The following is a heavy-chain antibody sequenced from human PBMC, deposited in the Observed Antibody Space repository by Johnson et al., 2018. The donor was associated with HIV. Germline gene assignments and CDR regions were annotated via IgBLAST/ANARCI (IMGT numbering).Heavy chain of an antibody. V-gene: IGHV3-11*04. CDR3: ASLPLRYRSWDDI. CDR1: GFTFSDYY. CDR2: IYSGGST. D-gene: IGHD3-9*01. Sequence: VQLVESGGGLVKPGGSLRLSCEASGFTFSDYYMSWIRQAPGKGLEWVSVIYSGGSTYYADSVKGRFTISRDNAKNSLYLQMNSLRAEDTAVYYCASLPLRYRSWDDIWGQGTMVTVSS. J-gene: IGHJ3*02.